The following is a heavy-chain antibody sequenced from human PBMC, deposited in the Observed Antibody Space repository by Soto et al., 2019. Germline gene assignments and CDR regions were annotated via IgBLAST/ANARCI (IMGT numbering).Heavy chain of an antibody. V-gene: IGHV1-46*03. Sequence: GASVKVSCKASGYTFTSYYMHWVRQAPGQGLEWMGIINPSGGSTSYAQKFQGRVTMTRDTSTSTVYMELSSLRSEDTAVYYCARGNHPLFIVLMVDTNWFDPWGQGTLVTVSS. CDR1: GYTFTSYY. D-gene: IGHD2-8*01. CDR2: INPSGGST. CDR3: ARGNHPLFIVLMVDTNWFDP. J-gene: IGHJ5*02.